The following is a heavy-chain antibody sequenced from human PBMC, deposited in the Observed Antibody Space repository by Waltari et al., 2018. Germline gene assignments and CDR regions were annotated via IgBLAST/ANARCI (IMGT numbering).Heavy chain of an antibody. Sequence: QVQLVQSGAEVKKPGASVKVSCKASGYTFTGYYMYWVRQAPGQGLEWMGRINPKRCGTNKAQKFQDRVTMTRDTSISTAYMELSRLRSDDTAVYYCAREPGMGEFDYWGQGTLVTVSS. D-gene: IGHD3-16*01. V-gene: IGHV1-2*06. J-gene: IGHJ4*02. CDR2: INPKRCGT. CDR3: AREPGMGEFDY. CDR1: GYTFTGYY.